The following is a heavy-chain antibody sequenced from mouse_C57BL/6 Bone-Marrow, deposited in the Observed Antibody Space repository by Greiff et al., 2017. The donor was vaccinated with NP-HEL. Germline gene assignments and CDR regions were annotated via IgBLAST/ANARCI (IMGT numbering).Heavy chain of an antibody. J-gene: IGHJ3*01. D-gene: IGHD2-4*01. CDR3: ASPYDYDVAWFAY. V-gene: IGHV5-6*01. CDR1: GFTFSSYG. CDR2: ISSGGSYT. Sequence: EVQVVESGGDLVKPEGSLKLSCAASGFTFSSYGMSWVRQTPDKRLEWVATISSGGSYTYYPDSVKGRFTISRDNAKNTLYLQMSSLKSEDTAMYYCASPYDYDVAWFAYWGQGTLVTVSA.